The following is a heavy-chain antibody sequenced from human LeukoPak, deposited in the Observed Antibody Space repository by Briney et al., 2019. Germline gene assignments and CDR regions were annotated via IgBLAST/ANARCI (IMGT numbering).Heavy chain of an antibody. D-gene: IGHD2-15*01. J-gene: IGHJ4*02. CDR3: ARARRYCSGGSCYSHFDY. V-gene: IGHV1-69*05. CDR2: IIPIFGTA. CDR1: GGTFSSYA. Sequence: SXXXSCKASGGTFSSYAISWVRQAPGQGLEWMGGIIPIFGTANYAQKFQGRVTITTDESTSTAYMELSSLRSEDTAVYYCARARRYCSGGSCYSHFDYWGQGTLVTVSS.